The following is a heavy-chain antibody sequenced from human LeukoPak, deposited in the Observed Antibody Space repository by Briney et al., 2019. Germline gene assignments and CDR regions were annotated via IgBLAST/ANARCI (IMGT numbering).Heavy chain of an antibody. CDR2: IYTSGST. CDR3: ARDRMVRGVDDAFDI. Sequence: SETLSLTCTVSGGSISSGSYYWSWIRQPAGKGLEWIGRIYTSGSTNYNPSLKSRVTISVDTSKNQFALKLSSVTAADTAVYYCARDRMVRGVDDAFDIWGQGTMVTASS. J-gene: IGHJ3*02. V-gene: IGHV4-61*02. CDR1: GGSISSGSYY. D-gene: IGHD3-10*01.